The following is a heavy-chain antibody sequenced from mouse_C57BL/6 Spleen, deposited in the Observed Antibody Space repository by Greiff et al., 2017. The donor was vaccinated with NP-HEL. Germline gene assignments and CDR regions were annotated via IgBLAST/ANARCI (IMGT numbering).Heavy chain of an antibody. CDR1: GYSITSDY. CDR3: ARSYYGSSSYWYFDV. CDR2: ISYSGST. Sequence: EVKLMESGPGLAKPSQTLSLTCSVTGYSITSDYWNWIRKFPGNKLEYMGYISYSGSTYYNPSLKSRISITRDTSKNQYYLQLNSVTTEDTATYYCARSYYGSSSYWYFDVWGTGTTVTVSS. J-gene: IGHJ1*03. V-gene: IGHV3-8*01. D-gene: IGHD1-1*01.